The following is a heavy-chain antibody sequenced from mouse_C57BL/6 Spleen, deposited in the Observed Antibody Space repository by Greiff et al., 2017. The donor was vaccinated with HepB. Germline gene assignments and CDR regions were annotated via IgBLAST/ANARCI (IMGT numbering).Heavy chain of an antibody. V-gene: IGHV1-76*01. CDR3: ARSGGGAMDY. Sequence: QVQLKQSGAELVRPGASVRLSCKASGYTFTDYYINWVKQRPGQGLEWIARIYPASGNTYYNEKFKGKATLTAEKSSSTAYMQLSSLTSEDSAVYFCARSGGGAMDYWGQGTSVTVSS. J-gene: IGHJ4*01. CDR1: GYTFTDYY. D-gene: IGHD3-1*01. CDR2: IYPASGNT.